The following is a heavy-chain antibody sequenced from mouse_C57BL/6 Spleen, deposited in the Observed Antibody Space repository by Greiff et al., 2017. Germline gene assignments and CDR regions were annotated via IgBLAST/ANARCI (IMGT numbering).Heavy chain of an antibody. Sequence: QVQLQQPGAELVMPGASVKLSCKASGYTFTSYWMHWVKPRPGQGLEWIGGIDPSGSYTNYNEKFKGKSTLTVDKSSSTAYMQLSSLTSEDSAVYYCARGSETYFDYWGQGTTLTVSS. CDR1: GYTFTSYW. J-gene: IGHJ2*01. D-gene: IGHD6-1*01. CDR3: ARGSETYFDY. V-gene: IGHV1-69*01. CDR2: IDPSGSYT.